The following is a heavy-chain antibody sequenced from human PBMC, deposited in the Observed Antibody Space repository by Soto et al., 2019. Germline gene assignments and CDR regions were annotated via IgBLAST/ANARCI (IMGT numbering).Heavy chain of an antibody. CDR1: GDSITSYY. CDR2: IYYSGST. J-gene: IGHJ6*02. Sequence: SETLSLTCTVSGDSITSYYWSWIRQPPGKGLEWIGYIYYSGSTTYHPSLRSRVTISVDTSKNQCSLKLSSVTAADTAVYYCERHSSRYGMDVWGQGTTVPVSS. D-gene: IGHD6-13*01. CDR3: ERHSSRYGMDV. V-gene: IGHV4-59*08.